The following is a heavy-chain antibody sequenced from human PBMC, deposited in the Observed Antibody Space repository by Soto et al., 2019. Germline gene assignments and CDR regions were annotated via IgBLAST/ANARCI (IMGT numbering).Heavy chain of an antibody. V-gene: IGHV1-46*01. CDR3: ARDRARDGYSYVVFDY. D-gene: IGHD3-16*01. CDR2: INPSGGST. CDR1: GYTFTSYY. J-gene: IGHJ4*02. Sequence: ASVKVSCKASGYTFTSYYMHWVRQAPGQGLEWMGIINPSGGSTSYAQKFQGRVTMTRDTSTSTVYMELSSLRSEDTAVYYCARDRARDGYSYVVFDYWGQGTLVTVSS.